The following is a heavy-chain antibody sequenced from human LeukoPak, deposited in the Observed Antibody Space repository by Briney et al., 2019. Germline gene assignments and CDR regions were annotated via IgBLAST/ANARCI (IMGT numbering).Heavy chain of an antibody. Sequence: GGSLRLSCEASGVTFSSYVMSWVRQAPGKGPERVSGISGSGGGTYYADSVKGRFAISRDNSKNTLYLQMNSLRAEDTAVYYCVQEGPRGLAFDIWGQGTKVTVSS. CDR3: VQEGPRGLAFDI. J-gene: IGHJ3*02. CDR2: ISGSGGGT. V-gene: IGHV3-23*01. CDR1: GVTFSSYV.